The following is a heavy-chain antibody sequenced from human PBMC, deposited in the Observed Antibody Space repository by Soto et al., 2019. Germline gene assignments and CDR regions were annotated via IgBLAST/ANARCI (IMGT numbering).Heavy chain of an antibody. Sequence: PGGSLRLSCASSGFTFSSYSMNLVRQAPGKGLEWVSSISSSSSYIYYAGSVKGRFTISRDNAKNSLYLQMNSLRAEDTAVYYCARNSGGRNHYWGQGTLVTVSS. V-gene: IGHV3-21*01. CDR3: ARNSGGRNHY. D-gene: IGHD2-15*01. CDR1: GFTFSSYS. CDR2: ISSSSSYI. J-gene: IGHJ4*02.